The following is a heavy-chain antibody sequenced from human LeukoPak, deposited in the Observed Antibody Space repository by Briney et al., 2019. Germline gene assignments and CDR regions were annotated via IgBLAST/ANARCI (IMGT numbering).Heavy chain of an antibody. CDR3: ARGVWSGYYYYYYGMDV. Sequence: SDTLSLTCTDSVGSISSSYWSWIRQPPGKGLEWMGYIYYSGSTNYNPSLKSRVTISVDTSKNQFSLKLSSVTAADTAVYYCARGVWSGYYYYYYGMDVWGQGTTVTVSS. CDR2: IYYSGST. CDR1: VGSISSSY. J-gene: IGHJ6*02. D-gene: IGHD3-3*01. V-gene: IGHV4-59*01.